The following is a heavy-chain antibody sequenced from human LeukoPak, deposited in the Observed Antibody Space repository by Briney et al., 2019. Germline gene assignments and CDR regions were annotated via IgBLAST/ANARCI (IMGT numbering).Heavy chain of an antibody. CDR3: ARGQWLAGRFDY. CDR2: INHSGST. CDR1: GFTFSSSA. J-gene: IGHJ4*02. Sequence: GSLRLSCAASGFTFSSSAMSWIRQPPGKGLEWIGEINHSGSTNYNPSLKSRVTISVDTSKNQFSLKLSSVAAADTAVYYCARGQWLAGRFDYWGQGTLVTVSS. D-gene: IGHD6-19*01. V-gene: IGHV4-34*01.